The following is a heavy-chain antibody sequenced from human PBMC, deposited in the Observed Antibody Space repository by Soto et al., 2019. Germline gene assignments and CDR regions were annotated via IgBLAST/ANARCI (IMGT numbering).Heavy chain of an antibody. CDR3: ARDRSNAASPTGTLDI. Sequence: EVQLLESGGGLVQPGGSLRLSCAASGFTFSIYAMSWVRQAPGKGLEWVSAISGGGEITYYVDCVQGRFTISRANSKNTLYLQMNRLRAEDTAVYSCARDRSNAASPTGTLDIWGQGTMVTVSS. J-gene: IGHJ3*02. CDR2: ISGGGEIT. CDR1: GFTFSIYA. D-gene: IGHD1-1*01. V-gene: IGHV3-23*01.